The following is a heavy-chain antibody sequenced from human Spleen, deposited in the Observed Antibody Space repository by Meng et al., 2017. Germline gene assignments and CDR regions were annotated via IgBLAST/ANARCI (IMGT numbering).Heavy chain of an antibody. J-gene: IGHJ1*01. V-gene: IGHV4-39*01. Sequence: QLQLQESGPRLVKPSETLSLTCTVSGDSISSSSYYWGWIRQPPGKGLEWIGSFYSGGITYYNPSLKSRVTISVDTSKNQFSLKLSSLAAADTAVYYCLRGSGGSVWGQGTLVTVSS. CDR1: GDSISSSSYY. CDR2: FYSGGIT. D-gene: IGHD3-10*01. CDR3: LRGSGGSV.